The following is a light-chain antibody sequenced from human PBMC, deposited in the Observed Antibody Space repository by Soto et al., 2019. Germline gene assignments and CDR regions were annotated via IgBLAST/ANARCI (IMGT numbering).Light chain of an antibody. CDR2: GTS. Sequence: EIVLTQSPGTLSLSPGERVTLSCTASQSVTSNYLAWYQHRPGQAPSLLIYGTSTRATGIPDRFTGSGSGTDFTLTITRLEPEDFAVYYCQQYDSSVFTFGPGTKVDIK. J-gene: IGKJ3*01. CDR1: QSVTSNY. V-gene: IGKV3-20*01. CDR3: QQYDSSVFT.